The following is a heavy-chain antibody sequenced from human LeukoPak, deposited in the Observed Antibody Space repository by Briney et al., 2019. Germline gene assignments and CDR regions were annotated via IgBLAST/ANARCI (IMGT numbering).Heavy chain of an antibody. J-gene: IGHJ3*02. CDR3: AKGFDYDSSANDAFDI. Sequence: GGSLRLSCAASGFTFSSYGMHWVRQAPGKGLEWVAVIWFDGSNKKYADSVKGRFTISRDNSKNTLYLQMNSLRAEDTAVYYCAKGFDYDSSANDAFDIWGQGTMVTVSS. CDR2: IWFDGSNK. CDR1: GFTFSSYG. V-gene: IGHV3-33*06. D-gene: IGHD3-22*01.